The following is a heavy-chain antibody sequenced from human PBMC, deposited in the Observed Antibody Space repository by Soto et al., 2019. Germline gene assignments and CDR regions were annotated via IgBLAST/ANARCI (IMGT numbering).Heavy chain of an antibody. CDR2: ISYDGSNK. J-gene: IGHJ4*02. V-gene: IGHV3-30*18. CDR1: GFTFSSYG. CDR3: AKAVLFLGGARLFDY. D-gene: IGHD3-16*01. Sequence: PGGSLRLSCAASGFTFSSYGMHWVRQAPGKGLEWVAVISYDGSNKYYAGSVKGRFTISRDNSKNTLYLQMNSLRAEDTAVYYCAKAVLFLGGARLFDYWGQGTLVTVSS.